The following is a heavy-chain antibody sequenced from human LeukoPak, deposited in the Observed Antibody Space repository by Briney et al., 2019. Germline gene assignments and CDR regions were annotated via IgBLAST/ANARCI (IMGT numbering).Heavy chain of an antibody. V-gene: IGHV3-53*01. CDR1: GFTVSGNY. D-gene: IGHD4-23*01. CDR2: IYSGDTT. J-gene: IGHJ4*02. CDR3: ARRAGGYSHPYDY. Sequence: GGSLRLSCAVSGFTVSGNYMSWVRQAPGKGLEWVSLIYSGDTTLYADSVKGRFPISRDVSKNTVYLQMNSLRAEDTAVYYCARRAGGYSHPYDYWGQGILVTVSS.